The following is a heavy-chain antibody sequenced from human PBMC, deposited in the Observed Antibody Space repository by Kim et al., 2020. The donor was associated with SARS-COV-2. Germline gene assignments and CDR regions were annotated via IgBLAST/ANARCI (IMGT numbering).Heavy chain of an antibody. D-gene: IGHD6-13*01. CDR1: GFTFSDYR. Sequence: GGSLRLSCAASGFTFSDYRMHWVRQAPGKGLVWVSRINSDGTSTRYADSVKGRFTISRDNAKNTLYLQMNSLRAEDTAVYYCATDRSSWYGAPDYWGQGALVTVSS. J-gene: IGHJ4*02. V-gene: IGHV3-74*01. CDR3: ATDRSSWYGAPDY. CDR2: INSDGTST.